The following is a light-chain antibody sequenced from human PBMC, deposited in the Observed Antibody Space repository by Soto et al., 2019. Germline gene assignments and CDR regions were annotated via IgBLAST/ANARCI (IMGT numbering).Light chain of an antibody. CDR2: KAS. Sequence: DIQMPHSPSTLSASVDERVTLPCRASQSISSWLAWYQQKPGKAPKLLIYKASSLESGGPPRFSGGGSGTEFTLTISSLQPDDFATYYCQQYDGYSRTFGQGTKVDIK. CDR1: QSISSW. CDR3: QQYDGYSRT. J-gene: IGKJ1*01. V-gene: IGKV1-5*03.